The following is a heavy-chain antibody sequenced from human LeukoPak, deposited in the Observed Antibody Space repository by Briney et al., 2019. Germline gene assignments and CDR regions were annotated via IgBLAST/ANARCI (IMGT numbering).Heavy chain of an antibody. D-gene: IGHD3-10*02. J-gene: IGHJ6*04. Sequence: GVLRFSCAASGFTFSSYSMNWVRQAPGKGLEWVSSISSSSSYIYYADSVKGRFTISRDNAKNSLYLQMNSLRAEDTAVYYCAELGITMIGGVWGKGTTVTISS. CDR3: AELGITMIGGV. CDR1: GFTFSSYS. V-gene: IGHV3-21*01. CDR2: ISSSSSYI.